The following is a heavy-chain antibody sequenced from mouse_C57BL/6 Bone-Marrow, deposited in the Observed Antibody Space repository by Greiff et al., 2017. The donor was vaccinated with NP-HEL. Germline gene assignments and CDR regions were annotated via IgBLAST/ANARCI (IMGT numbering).Heavy chain of an antibody. D-gene: IGHD1-1*01. CDR3: ARGELLLRPFAY. Sequence: VKVVESGAELARPGASVKLSCKASGYTFTSYGISWVKQRTGQGLEWIGEIYPRSGNTYYNEKFKGKATLTADKSSSTAYMELRSLTSEDSAVYFCARGELLLRPFAYWGQGTLVTVSA. J-gene: IGHJ3*01. CDR2: IYPRSGNT. CDR1: GYTFTSYG. V-gene: IGHV1-81*01.